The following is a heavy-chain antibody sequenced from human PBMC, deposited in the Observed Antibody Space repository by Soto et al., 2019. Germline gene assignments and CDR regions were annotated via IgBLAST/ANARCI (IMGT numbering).Heavy chain of an antibody. CDR1: GVSISSYY. CDR2: VYSSGST. CDR3: ARTSTCGSRFDY. D-gene: IGHD5-12*01. Sequence: SETLSLTCTVSGVSISSYYWNWLRQPPGKALEWIGYVYSSGSTNYNPSLKGRVTISVDTSRNQFSLKVNSVTAADTALYYCARTSTCGSRFDYWGQGSLVTVSS. V-gene: IGHV4-59*12. J-gene: IGHJ4*02.